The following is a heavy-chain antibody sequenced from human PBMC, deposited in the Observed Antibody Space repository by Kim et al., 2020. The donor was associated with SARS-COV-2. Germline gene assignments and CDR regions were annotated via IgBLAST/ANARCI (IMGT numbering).Heavy chain of an antibody. J-gene: IGHJ4*02. Sequence: NPSLKSRVTISVDTSKNQFSLKLSSVTAADTAVYYCARGRAYSNYAYTDYWGQGTLVTVSS. V-gene: IGHV4-34*01. D-gene: IGHD4-4*01. CDR3: ARGRAYSNYAYTDY.